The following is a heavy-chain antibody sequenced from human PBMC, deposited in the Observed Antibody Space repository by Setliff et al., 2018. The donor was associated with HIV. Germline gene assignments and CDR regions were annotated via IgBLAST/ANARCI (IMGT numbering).Heavy chain of an antibody. CDR1: GYTFSSHS. CDR3: TTDLATRLYSWNAF. J-gene: IGHJ4*02. Sequence: GASVKVSCKASGYTFSSHSIHWVRQAPGQGFEWMGWINAGNGNTKFSQRFQSRITITRDTSASTVFMDLSSLTSEDTAVYYCTTDLATRLYSWNAFWGQGTLVTVSS. V-gene: IGHV1-3*01. CDR2: INAGNGNT. D-gene: IGHD1-1*01.